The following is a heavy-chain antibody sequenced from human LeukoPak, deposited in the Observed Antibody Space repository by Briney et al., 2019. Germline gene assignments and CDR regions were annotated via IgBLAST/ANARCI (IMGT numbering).Heavy chain of an antibody. CDR2: ISSSSSTI. CDR1: GFTFSSYS. J-gene: IGHJ4*02. CDR3: ASGDYSSGWHLDY. D-gene: IGHD6-19*01. V-gene: IGHV3-48*01. Sequence: GGSLRLSCAASGFTFSSYSMNWVRQAPGKGLEWVSYISSSSSTIYYADSVKGRFTISRDNSKDTLYLQMNRLKVEDTAVYYCASGDYSSGWHLDYWGQGTLVTVSS.